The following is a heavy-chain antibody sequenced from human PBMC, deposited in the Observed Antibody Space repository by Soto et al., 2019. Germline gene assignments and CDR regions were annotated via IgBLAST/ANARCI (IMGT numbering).Heavy chain of an antibody. CDR3: ATSTTVRDYWYFDL. CDR2: IIPIFGTA. V-gene: IGHV1-69*01. J-gene: IGHJ2*01. D-gene: IGHD4-17*01. Sequence: QVQLVQSGAEVKKPGSAVKVSCKASGGTFSSYAISWVRQAPGQGLEWMGGIIPIFGTANYAQKFQGRVTITADESTRTAYMELSSLRSEDTAVYYCATSTTVRDYWYFDLWGRGTLVTVSS. CDR1: GGTFSSYA.